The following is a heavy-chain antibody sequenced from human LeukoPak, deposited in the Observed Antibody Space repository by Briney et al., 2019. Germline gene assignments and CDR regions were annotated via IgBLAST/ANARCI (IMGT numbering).Heavy chain of an antibody. D-gene: IGHD5-12*01. CDR3: ASVYSAYDLAQLDY. Sequence: ASVKVSCKASGYTFTDYYVHWVRQAPGQGLEWMGWINPNSGATNYAQTFQGRVTITTVTSFSTAYMELRSLRSDDTAVYYCASVYSAYDLAQLDYWGQGTLVTVPS. CDR2: INPNSGAT. CDR1: GYTFTDYY. J-gene: IGHJ4*02. V-gene: IGHV1-2*02.